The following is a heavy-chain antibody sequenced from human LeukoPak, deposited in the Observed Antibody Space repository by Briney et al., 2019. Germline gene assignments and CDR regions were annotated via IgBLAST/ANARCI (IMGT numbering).Heavy chain of an antibody. J-gene: IGHJ6*03. CDR1: GGSISSYY. V-gene: IGHV4-59*01. Sequence: SETLSLTCTVSGGSISSYYWSWIRQPPGKGLEWIGYIYYSGSTNYNPSLKSRVTISVDTSKNQFSLKLSSVTAADTAVYYCARGHCSSTSCYTFYYYYYYYMDVWGKGTTVTVSS. CDR2: IYYSGST. CDR3: ARGHCSSTSCYTFYYYYYYYMDV. D-gene: IGHD2-2*02.